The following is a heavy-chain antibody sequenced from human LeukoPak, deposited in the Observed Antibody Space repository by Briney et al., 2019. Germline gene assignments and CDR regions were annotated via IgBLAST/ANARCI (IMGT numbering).Heavy chain of an antibody. D-gene: IGHD3-10*01. Sequence: ASVKVSCKASGYTSTSYAMHWVRQAPGQRLEWMGWINAGNGNTKYSQKFQGRVTITRDTSASTAYMELSSLRSEDTAVYYCARSRGSSAFDVWGQGTMVTVSS. CDR3: ARSRGSSAFDV. J-gene: IGHJ3*01. V-gene: IGHV1-3*01. CDR1: GYTSTSYA. CDR2: INAGNGNT.